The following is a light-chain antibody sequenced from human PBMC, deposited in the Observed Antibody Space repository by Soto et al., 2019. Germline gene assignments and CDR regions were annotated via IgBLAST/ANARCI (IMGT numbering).Light chain of an antibody. J-gene: IGKJ1*01. Sequence: IVLTQSPATLSLSPGESATLSCRASQSISNYLAWYQKKPGRAPRILIYDASNRATGIPARFSGIGSGTDFNLTISRLEPEDFAVYYCQQRSNWTPTFGQGTKVDIK. V-gene: IGKV3-11*01. CDR1: QSISNY. CDR2: DAS. CDR3: QQRSNWTPT.